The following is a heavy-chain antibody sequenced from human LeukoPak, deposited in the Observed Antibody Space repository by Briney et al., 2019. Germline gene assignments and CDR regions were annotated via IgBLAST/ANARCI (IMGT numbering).Heavy chain of an antibody. CDR1: GFTFDDYA. CDR3: ARALGSGYYHNELDY. CDR2: IGTAGDT. J-gene: IGHJ4*02. Sequence: GGSLRLSCAASGFTFDDYAMHWVRQAPGKGLEWVSAIGTAGDTYYPGSVKGRFTISRENTKNSLYLQMNSLRAGDTAVYYCARALGSGYYHNELDYWGQGTLVTVSS. V-gene: IGHV3-13*01. D-gene: IGHD3-22*01.